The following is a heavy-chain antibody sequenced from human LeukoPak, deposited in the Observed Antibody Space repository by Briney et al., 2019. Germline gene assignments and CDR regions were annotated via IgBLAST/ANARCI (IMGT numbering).Heavy chain of an antibody. J-gene: IGHJ4*02. V-gene: IGHV4-59*01. D-gene: IGHD3-16*01. CDR3: AREKMITGSFDY. CDR2: IYYSGST. Sequence: SETLSLTCTVSGGPISRYYWSWIRQPPGKGLEWIGYIYYSGSTNYNPSLKSRVTISVDTSKNQFSLKLSSVTAADTAVYYCAREKMITGSFDYWGQGTLVTVSS. CDR1: GGPISRYY.